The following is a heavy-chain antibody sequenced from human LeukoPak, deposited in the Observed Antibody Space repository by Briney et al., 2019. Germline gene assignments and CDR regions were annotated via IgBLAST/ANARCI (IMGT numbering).Heavy chain of an antibody. CDR1: GGSFSGYY. CDR3: ASSAWQWLVPYYYYGMDV. Sequence: PSETLSLTCAVYGGSFSGYYWSWIRQPPGKGLEWIGYIYYSGSTNYNPSLKSRVTISVDTSKNQFSLKLSSVTAADTAVYYCASSAWQWLVPYYYYGMDVWGQGTTVTVSS. CDR2: IYYSGST. D-gene: IGHD6-19*01. V-gene: IGHV4-59*08. J-gene: IGHJ6*02.